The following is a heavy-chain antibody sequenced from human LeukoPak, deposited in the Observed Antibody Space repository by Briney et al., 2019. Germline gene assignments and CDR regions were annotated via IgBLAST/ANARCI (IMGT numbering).Heavy chain of an antibody. J-gene: IGHJ5*02. CDR3: ARLTGYSSESWFDP. Sequence: PSETLSLTCNVSGGSISSYYWSWIRQPPGKGLEWIGYIYYSGSTNYKSSLRSRVTISVDTSKNQYSLKLSSVTAADTAVYYCARLTGYSSESWFDPWGRGTLVTVSS. V-gene: IGHV4-59*01. CDR2: IYYSGST. D-gene: IGHD3-9*01. CDR1: GGSISSYY.